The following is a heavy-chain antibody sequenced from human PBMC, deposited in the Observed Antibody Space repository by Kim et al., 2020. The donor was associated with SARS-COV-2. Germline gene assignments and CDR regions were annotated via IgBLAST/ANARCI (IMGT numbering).Heavy chain of an antibody. CDR1: GYTFINYG. CDR3: ARSGYANYFDY. V-gene: IGHV1-18*01. J-gene: IGHJ4*02. CDR2: ISGYNGDT. Sequence: ASVKVSCKASGYTFINYGVSWVRQAPGQGLEWMGWISGYNGDTNHAQKFQDRVTMTTDVFTSTAYMELRSLTSDDTAVYYCARSGYANYFDYWGQGTLVT. D-gene: IGHD2-2*01.